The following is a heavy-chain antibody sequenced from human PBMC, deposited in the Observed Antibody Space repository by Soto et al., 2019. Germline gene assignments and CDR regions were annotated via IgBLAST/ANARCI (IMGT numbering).Heavy chain of an antibody. D-gene: IGHD6-6*01. CDR3: ARHIAARPGYYYGMDV. V-gene: IGHV4-4*07. J-gene: IGHJ6*02. Sequence: SETLSLTCTVSGDSISSYFWSWIRQPAGKGLEWIGRVHTSGSTTYNPSLKSRVTMSVDTSKNQFSLNLSSVTAADTAVYYCARHIAARPGYYYGMDVWGQGTPVTVSS. CDR2: VHTSGST. CDR1: GDSISSYF.